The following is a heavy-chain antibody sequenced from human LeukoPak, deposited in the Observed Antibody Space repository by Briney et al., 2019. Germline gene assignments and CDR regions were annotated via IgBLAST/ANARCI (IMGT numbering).Heavy chain of an antibody. J-gene: IGHJ4*02. CDR3: AREKVLRYFDWLSTFDY. V-gene: IGHV4-34*01. CDR2: INHSGST. Sequence: SETLSLTCAVYGGSFSGYYWSWIRQPPGKGLEWIGEINHSGSTNYNLSLKSRVTISVDTSKNQFSLKLSSVTAADTAVYYCAREKVLRYFDWLSTFDYWGQGTLVTVSS. D-gene: IGHD3-9*01. CDR1: GGSFSGYY.